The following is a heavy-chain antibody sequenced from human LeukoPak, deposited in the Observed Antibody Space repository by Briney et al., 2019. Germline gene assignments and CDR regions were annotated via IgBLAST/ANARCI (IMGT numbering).Heavy chain of an antibody. CDR1: GYTFTSHG. Sequence: ASVKVSCKASGYTFTSHGISWVRQAPGQGLEWMGWINTNTGNPTYAQGFTGRFVFSLDTSVSTAYLQISSLKAEDTAVYYCARSLGSSWYGGGVGYYYMDVWGKGTTVTVSS. CDR2: INTNTGNP. J-gene: IGHJ6*03. D-gene: IGHD6-13*01. CDR3: ARSLGSSWYGGGVGYYYMDV. V-gene: IGHV7-4-1*02.